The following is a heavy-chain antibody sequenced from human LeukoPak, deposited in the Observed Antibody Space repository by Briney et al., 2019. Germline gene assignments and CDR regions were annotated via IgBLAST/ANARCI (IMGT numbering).Heavy chain of an antibody. V-gene: IGHV1-46*01. D-gene: IGHD3-3*01. CDR1: GYTSTSYY. CDR2: INPSGGST. Sequence: ASVKVSCKASGYTSTSYYMHWVRQAPGQGLEWMGIINPSGGSTSYAQKFQGRVTMTRDTSTSTVYMELSSLRSEDTAVYYCARAPAVLRNAGGGFDPWGQGTLVTVSS. CDR3: ARAPAVLRNAGGGFDP. J-gene: IGHJ5*02.